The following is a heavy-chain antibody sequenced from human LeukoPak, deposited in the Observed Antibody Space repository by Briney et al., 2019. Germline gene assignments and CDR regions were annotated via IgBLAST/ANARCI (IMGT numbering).Heavy chain of an antibody. J-gene: IGHJ4*02. CDR1: GGSIRGYY. V-gene: IGHV4-59*01. D-gene: IGHD6-19*01. Sequence: PSETLSLTCTVSGGSIRGYYWSWIRQPPGKGLEWIGYIYYTGSTNYKSSLKSRVTISVDMSKNQFSLKLSSVTAADTAVYYCARVLGSNGCSDYWGQGALVTVSS. CDR2: IYYTGST. CDR3: ARVLGSNGCSDY.